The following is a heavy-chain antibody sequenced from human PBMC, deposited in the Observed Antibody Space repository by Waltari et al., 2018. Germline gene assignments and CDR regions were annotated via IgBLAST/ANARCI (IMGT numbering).Heavy chain of an antibody. CDR2: INHSGST. D-gene: IGHD6-13*01. J-gene: IGHJ5*02. CDR1: GGSFSGYY. Sequence: QVQLQQWGAGLLKPSETLSLTCAVYGGSFSGYYWSWIRQPPGKGLESIGEINHSGSTNYNPSLKSRVTISVDTSKNQFSLKLSSVTAADTAVYYCARGKIAAAGNQNWFDPWGQGTLVTVSS. V-gene: IGHV4-34*01. CDR3: ARGKIAAAGNQNWFDP.